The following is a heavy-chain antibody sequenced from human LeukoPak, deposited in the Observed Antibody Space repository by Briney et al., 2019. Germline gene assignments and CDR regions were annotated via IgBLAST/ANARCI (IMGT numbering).Heavy chain of an antibody. V-gene: IGHV1-18*01. J-gene: IGHJ4*02. Sequence: GASVKVSCTASGYTFTSYGISWVRQAPGQGLEWMGWISAYNGNTNYAQKLQGRVTMTTDTSTSTAYMELRSLRSDDTAVYYCARDRGIAVAGTFGYWGQGTLVTVSS. CDR2: ISAYNGNT. CDR1: GYTFTSYG. CDR3: ARDRGIAVAGTFGY. D-gene: IGHD6-19*01.